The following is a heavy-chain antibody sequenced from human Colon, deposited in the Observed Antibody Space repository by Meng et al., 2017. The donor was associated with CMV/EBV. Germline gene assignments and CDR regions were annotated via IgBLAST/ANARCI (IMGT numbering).Heavy chain of an antibody. D-gene: IGHD1-14*01. CDR2: INNDGSNT. CDR3: ARGGFNHGFDI. V-gene: IGHV3-74*01. CDR1: GFTFSSYA. J-gene: IGHJ3*02. Sequence: GGSLRLSCAASGFTFSSYAMSWVRQGPGKGLEWVSRINNDGSNTIYADSVKGRFTISRDNAKNTLYLQMNSLRAEDTAVYYCARGGFNHGFDIWGQGTMVTVSS.